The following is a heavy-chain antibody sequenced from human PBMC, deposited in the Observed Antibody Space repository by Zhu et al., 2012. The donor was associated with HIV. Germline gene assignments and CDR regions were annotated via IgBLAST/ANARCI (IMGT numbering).Heavy chain of an antibody. D-gene: IGHD3-10*01. CDR2: IYTSGST. CDR3: ASGGTDYYGSGRRIGWFDP. V-gene: IGHV4-4*09. Sequence: QVQLQESGPGLVKPSETLSLTCTVSGGSISSYYWSWIRQPPGKGLEWIGYIYTSGSTNYNPSLKSRVTISVDTSKNQFSLKLSSVTAADTAVYYCASGGTDYYGSGRRIGWFDPWGQGTLVTVSS. J-gene: IGHJ5*02. CDR1: GGSISSYY.